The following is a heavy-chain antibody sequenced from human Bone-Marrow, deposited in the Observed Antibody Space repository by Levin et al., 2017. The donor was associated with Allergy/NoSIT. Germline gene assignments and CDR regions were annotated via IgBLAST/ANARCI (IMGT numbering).Heavy chain of an antibody. D-gene: IGHD3-3*01. Sequence: PGGSLRLSCAASGFTFSSYGMHWVRQAPGKGLEWVAVISYDGSNKYYADSVKGRFTISRDNSKNTLYLQMNSLRAEDTAVYYCAKLSSRFWSGYYRGYFDYWGQGTLVTVSS. CDR3: AKLSSRFWSGYYRGYFDY. CDR2: ISYDGSNK. J-gene: IGHJ4*02. V-gene: IGHV3-30*18. CDR1: GFTFSSYG.